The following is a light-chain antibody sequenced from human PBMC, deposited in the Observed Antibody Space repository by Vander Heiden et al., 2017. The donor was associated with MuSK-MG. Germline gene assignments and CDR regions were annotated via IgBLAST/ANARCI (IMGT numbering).Light chain of an antibody. CDR1: QSFLYSSNNKNY. CDR3: QQQDSTPVS. J-gene: IGKJ4*01. Sequence: EIVMTQSPDSLAVSLGERATINCKSSQSFLYSSNNKNYLAWYQQKPGQPPKLLIYWASTRESGVPDSFSGSGSGTDFTLTISSLQAEDVAVYYCQQQDSTPVSFGGGTKVXIK. V-gene: IGKV4-1*01. CDR2: WAS.